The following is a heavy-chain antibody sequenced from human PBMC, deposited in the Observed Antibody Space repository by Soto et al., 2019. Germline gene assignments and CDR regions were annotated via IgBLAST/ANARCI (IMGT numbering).Heavy chain of an antibody. CDR2: ISAYNGNT. D-gene: IGHD2-2*01. J-gene: IGHJ5*02. Sequence: GASVKVSCKASGYIFTSYGISWVRQAPGQGLEWMGWISAYNGNTNYAQKLQGRVTMTTDTSTSTAYMELRSLRSDDTAVYYCAREGSGCSSTSCYEYWFDPWGQGTLVTVPQ. V-gene: IGHV1-18*01. CDR3: AREGSGCSSTSCYEYWFDP. CDR1: GYIFTSYG.